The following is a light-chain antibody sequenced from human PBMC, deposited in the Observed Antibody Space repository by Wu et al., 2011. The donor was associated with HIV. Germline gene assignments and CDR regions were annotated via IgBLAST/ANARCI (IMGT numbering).Light chain of an antibody. CDR2: DGS. Sequence: ATLSCRASQSISDYLAWYQQKPRPRLPRLLIYDGSHRPTGIPARFSASGSGTDFTLTISSLEPEDSAVYYCQQRSNWPPGLTFGGGTK. J-gene: IGKJ4*01. V-gene: IGKV3-11*01. CDR1: QSISDY. CDR3: QQRSNWPPGLT.